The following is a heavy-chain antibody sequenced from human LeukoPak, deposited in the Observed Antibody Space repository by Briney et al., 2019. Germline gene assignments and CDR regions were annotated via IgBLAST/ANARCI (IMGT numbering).Heavy chain of an antibody. J-gene: IGHJ4*02. D-gene: IGHD2-8*01. CDR2: INHSGST. V-gene: IGHV4-34*01. CDR1: GGSFSGYY. Sequence: SETLSLTCAVYGGSFSGYYWSWIRQPPGKGLEWIGEINHSGSTNYNPSLKSRVTISVDTSKNQFSLKLSSVTAADTAVYYCARVYRKVYAVGAYYFDYWGQGTLVTVSS. CDR3: ARVYRKVYAVGAYYFDY.